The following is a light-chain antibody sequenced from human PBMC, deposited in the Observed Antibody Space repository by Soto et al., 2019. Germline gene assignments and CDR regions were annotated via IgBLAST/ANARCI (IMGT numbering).Light chain of an antibody. V-gene: IGKV3-11*01. J-gene: IGKJ5*01. Sequence: ETVLTQSPASLSFSPGETATLSCRTSQTIGTYLALYQQKPGQAPRLLIYDASNRATGIPARFSGSGSGTDYTLTIRSLEPEDFAVYYCHQRTNWPITFGQGTRLESK. CDR3: HQRTNWPIT. CDR2: DAS. CDR1: QTIGTY.